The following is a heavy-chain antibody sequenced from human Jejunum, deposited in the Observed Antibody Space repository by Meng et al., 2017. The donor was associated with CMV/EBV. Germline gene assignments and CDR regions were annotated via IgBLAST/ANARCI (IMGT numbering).Heavy chain of an antibody. CDR3: GRVSGSQSAQPLDP. V-gene: IGHV1-46*02. CDR2: IKPIGGST. Sequence: SRYKFDAYFMHWVRHAPGQGPEWMGMIKPIGGSTIYAQNFQGRVTMTRDTSTSTVYMELTNLTSDDTAVYYCGRVSGSQSAQPLDPWGQGTLVTVSS. D-gene: IGHD3-10*01. CDR1: RYKFDAYF. J-gene: IGHJ5*02.